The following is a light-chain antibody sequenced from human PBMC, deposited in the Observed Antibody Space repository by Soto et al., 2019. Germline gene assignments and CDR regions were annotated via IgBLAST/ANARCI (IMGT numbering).Light chain of an antibody. J-gene: IGKJ3*01. Sequence: DIQMTQSPSSLSASVGDRVTITCRASQGISNYLAWYQQKPGKVPKLLIYAASTLQSGVASRFSGSGSGTDCTLTISSLQSEGVANYSCQDYNSFPVSFGPGTKVDIK. CDR2: AAS. V-gene: IGKV1-27*01. CDR3: QDYNSFPVS. CDR1: QGISNY.